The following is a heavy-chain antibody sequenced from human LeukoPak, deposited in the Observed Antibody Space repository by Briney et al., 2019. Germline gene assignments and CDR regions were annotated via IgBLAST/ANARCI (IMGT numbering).Heavy chain of an antibody. Sequence: SETLSLTCTVSGFYVSSGYYWGWIRQPPGEGLQWIGSIYHRGTTYYNPSLKSRVSMSVDTSKNQFSLKLSSVTAADTAVYYCARVYDSGSQAYFYYMDVWGKGTTVTISS. CDR1: GFYVSSGYY. V-gene: IGHV4-38-2*02. CDR3: ARVYDSGSQAYFYYMDV. CDR2: IYHRGTT. J-gene: IGHJ6*03. D-gene: IGHD3-10*01.